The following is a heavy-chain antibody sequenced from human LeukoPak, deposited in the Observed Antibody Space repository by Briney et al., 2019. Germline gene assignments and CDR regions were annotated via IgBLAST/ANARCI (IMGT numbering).Heavy chain of an antibody. CDR3: ARGDGGYPH. CDR1: GGSVSSGSYY. J-gene: IGHJ4*02. D-gene: IGHD5-12*01. V-gene: IGHV4-61*01. CDR2: IYYSGST. Sequence: SETLSLTCTVSGGSVSSGSYYWSWIRQPPGKGLEWIGYIYYSGSTNYNPSLKSRVTISVDTSKNQFSLKLSSVTAANTAVYYCARGDGGYPHWGQGTLVTVSS.